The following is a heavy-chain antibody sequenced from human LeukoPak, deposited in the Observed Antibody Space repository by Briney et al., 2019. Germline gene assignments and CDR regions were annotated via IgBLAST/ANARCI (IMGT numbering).Heavy chain of an antibody. D-gene: IGHD6-19*01. V-gene: IGHV3-30*18. CDR1: GFTFSSYG. CDR2: ISYDGSNK. J-gene: IGHJ4*02. Sequence: GGSLRLSCAASGFTFSSYGMHWVRQAPGKGLEWVAVISYDGSNKYYADSVKGRFTISRDNSKNTLYLQMNSLRAEDTAAYYCAKDVAVAGFYYFDYWGQGTLVTVSS. CDR3: AKDVAVAGFYYFDY.